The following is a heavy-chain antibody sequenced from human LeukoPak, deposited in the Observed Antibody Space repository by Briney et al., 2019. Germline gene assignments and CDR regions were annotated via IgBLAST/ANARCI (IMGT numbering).Heavy chain of an antibody. CDR2: VSVFNGDT. CDR3: ARGHGYYYYMDV. J-gene: IGHJ6*03. CDR1: GYRFSRYG. D-gene: IGHD6-13*01. Sequence: ASVKVSCTASGYRFSRYGISWVRQAPGQGPEWVGWVSVFNGDTKYAQKFQGRVTVTTEISTDTAYMELSSLRSDDTGVYYCARGHGYYYYMDVWGKGTTVTVTS. V-gene: IGHV1-18*01.